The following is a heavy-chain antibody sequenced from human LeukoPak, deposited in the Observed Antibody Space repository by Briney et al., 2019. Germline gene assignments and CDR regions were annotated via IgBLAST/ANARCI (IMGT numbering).Heavy chain of an antibody. CDR2: ISNIGDII. Sequence: SGGSLRLSCAASRFTFSSYSMNWVRQAPGKGLEWISHISNIGDIIHYADSVEGRFTISRDNAKNSLYLQMNSLRAEDTAVYYCAKDATAVVGTVYMDVWGKGTTVTISS. J-gene: IGHJ6*03. CDR1: RFTFSSYS. V-gene: IGHV3-48*04. CDR3: AKDATAVVGTVYMDV. D-gene: IGHD6-13*01.